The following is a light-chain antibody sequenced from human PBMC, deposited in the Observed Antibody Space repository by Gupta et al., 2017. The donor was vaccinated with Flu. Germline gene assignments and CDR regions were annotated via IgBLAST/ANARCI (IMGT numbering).Light chain of an antibody. V-gene: IGLV2-14*01. J-gene: IGLJ3*02. Sequence: SPLPQPASVSGSPGQSIPNSCTGTSNDIGGYNNVSWLHQHPGKAPKLIIYEVTNRHSGVADRFSGSKYGNTATMTIAGLQAEEEADYYCSSERSSGDPWVFGGGTELTVL. CDR3: SSERSSGDPWV. CDR2: EVT. CDR1: SNDIGGYNN.